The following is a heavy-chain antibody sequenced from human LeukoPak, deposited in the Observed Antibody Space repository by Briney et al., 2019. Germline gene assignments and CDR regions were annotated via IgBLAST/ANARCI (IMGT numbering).Heavy chain of an antibody. CDR3: TKYPDNSGYSDY. Sequence: GGSLRLSCVSSGFTFSRYWLEWVRQAPGKGLEWVANINQDGSLKNYVDSVKGRFTISRDNAKNSLYLQMSSLRAEDTAVYYCTKYPDNSGYSDYWGQGTLLTVSS. V-gene: IGHV3-7*01. CDR1: GFTFSRYW. J-gene: IGHJ4*02. D-gene: IGHD3-22*01. CDR2: INQDGSLK.